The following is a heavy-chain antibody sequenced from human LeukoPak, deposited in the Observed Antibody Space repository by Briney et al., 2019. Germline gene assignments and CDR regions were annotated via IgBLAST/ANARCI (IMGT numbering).Heavy chain of an antibody. CDR2: ISGSGGST. CDR1: GFTFSSYA. Sequence: GGSLRLSCAASGFTFSSYAMSWVRQAPGKGLEWVSAISGSGGSTYYADSVKGRFTISRDNSKNTLYLQMNSLRAEDTAVYYCAKGTYYYDSSGYPTPFDYWGQGTLVTVSS. D-gene: IGHD3-22*01. CDR3: AKGTYYYDSSGYPTPFDY. V-gene: IGHV3-23*01. J-gene: IGHJ4*02.